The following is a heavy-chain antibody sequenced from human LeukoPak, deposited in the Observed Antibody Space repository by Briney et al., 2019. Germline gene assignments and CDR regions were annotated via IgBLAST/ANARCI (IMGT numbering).Heavy chain of an antibody. V-gene: IGHV4-39*01. CDR1: GGAISNSTYY. CDR3: ASLEQWSGGY. D-gene: IGHD2-15*01. CDR2: IYYGGRT. J-gene: IGHJ4*02. Sequence: SETLSHTCTVSGGAISNSTYYWGWIRQPPGKGLEWIGSIYYGGRTYYNPSLKSRVTISVDTSKNQLSLKVSSVTAADSAVYYCASLEQWSGGYWGQGTLVTVSS.